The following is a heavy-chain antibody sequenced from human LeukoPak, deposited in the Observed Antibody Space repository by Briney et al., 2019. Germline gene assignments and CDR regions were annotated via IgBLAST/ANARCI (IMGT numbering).Heavy chain of an antibody. Sequence: GGSLRLSCAASGFTFDDYGMSGVRQAPGKGLEGVSGINWNGGSTGYAHSVKGRFTISRDNAKNSLYLQMNSLRAEDTALYYCTRALRITMVRGVRQYYYYYYMDVWGKGTTVTISS. D-gene: IGHD3-10*01. CDR1: GFTFDDYG. CDR3: TRALRITMVRGVRQYYYYYYMDV. V-gene: IGHV3-20*04. J-gene: IGHJ6*03. CDR2: INWNGGST.